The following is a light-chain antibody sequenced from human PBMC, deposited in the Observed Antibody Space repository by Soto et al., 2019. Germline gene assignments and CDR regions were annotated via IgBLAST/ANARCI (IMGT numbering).Light chain of an antibody. CDR2: GAS. CDR3: QHYGSSPT. J-gene: IGKJ1*01. Sequence: EIALTQSPGTLSLSPGERATLSCRASQSVSSSYLAWYQQKPGQAPRLIIYGASSRATGIPDRFSGSGSGTDFTLTISRLEPEDFAVYYCQHYGSSPTFGEGTKVEIK. V-gene: IGKV3-20*01. CDR1: QSVSSSY.